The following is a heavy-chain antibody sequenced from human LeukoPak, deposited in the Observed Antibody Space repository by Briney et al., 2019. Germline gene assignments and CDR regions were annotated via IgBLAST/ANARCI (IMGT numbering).Heavy chain of an antibody. V-gene: IGHV3-48*03. D-gene: IGHD7-27*01. CDR2: ITISGTST. CDR1: GFTFSNYG. CDR3: ARNGLGLHY. J-gene: IGHJ4*02. Sequence: GGSLRPSCAASGFTFSNYGFVWVRQVPGQGLGWVSYITISGTSTQYADSVRGRFTISRDNARSSLYLQMNSLRAEDTAVYYCARNGLGLHYWGQGTLVTVSS.